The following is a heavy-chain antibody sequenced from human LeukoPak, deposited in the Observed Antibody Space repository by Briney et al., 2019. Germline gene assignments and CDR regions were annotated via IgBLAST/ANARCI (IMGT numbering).Heavy chain of an antibody. CDR3: AHSSGYAYGLDY. Sequence: RAGGSLRLSCAASGFTFSDYAMNWVRQAPGKGLEWVSSISPGSSYIYYADSLKGRFTISRDNAKNSLYLQMNSLRAEDTAVYYCAHSSGYAYGLDYWGQGTLVTVSS. CDR1: GFTFSDYA. V-gene: IGHV3-21*01. D-gene: IGHD5-18*01. CDR2: ISPGSSYI. J-gene: IGHJ4*02.